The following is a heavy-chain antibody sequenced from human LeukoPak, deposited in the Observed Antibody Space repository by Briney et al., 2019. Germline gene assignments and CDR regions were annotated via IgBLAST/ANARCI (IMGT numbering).Heavy chain of an antibody. V-gene: IGHV1-24*01. J-gene: IGHJ4*02. CDR3: ATPSTTCYYDSSGSKFDY. Sequence: ASVKVSCKVSGYTLTELSMHWVRQAPGKGLEWMGGFDPEDGETIYAQKFQGRVTMTEDTSTDTAYMELSSLRSEDTAVYYCATPSTTCYYDSSGSKFDYWGQGTLVTVSS. D-gene: IGHD3-22*01. CDR1: GYTLTELS. CDR2: FDPEDGET.